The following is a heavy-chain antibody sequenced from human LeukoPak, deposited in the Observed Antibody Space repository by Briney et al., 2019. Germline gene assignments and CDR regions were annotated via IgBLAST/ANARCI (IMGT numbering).Heavy chain of an antibody. D-gene: IGHD1-26*01. J-gene: IGHJ4*02. CDR1: GGSISSSSYY. CDR2: IYYSGGT. V-gene: IGHV4-39*01. Sequence: SETLSLTCTVSGGSISSSSYYWGWIRQPPGKGLEWIGNIYYSGGTYYNPSLRSRVTISVDTSKNQFSLKLNSVTAADTAVYNCARQGGSYYTPFDSWGQGTLVTVSS. CDR3: ARQGGSYYTPFDS.